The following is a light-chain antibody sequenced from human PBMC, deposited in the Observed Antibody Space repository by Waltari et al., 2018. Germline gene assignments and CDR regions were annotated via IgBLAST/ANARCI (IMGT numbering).Light chain of an antibody. CDR1: QNINAF. CDR2: QAS. V-gene: IGKV1-5*03. CDR3: QQYNNYFYT. J-gene: IGKJ2*01. Sequence: DIQMTQSPSTLSASVGDRVTITCRASQNINAFLAWYQQKPGTAPKLLIYQASTLKTGVPSRFSGSGSETEFTLTINSLQPDDFATYYCQQYNNYFYTFGQGTKLEIK.